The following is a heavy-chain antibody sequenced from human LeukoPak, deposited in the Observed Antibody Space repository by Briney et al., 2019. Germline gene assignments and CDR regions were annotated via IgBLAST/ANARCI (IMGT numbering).Heavy chain of an antibody. CDR3: ARVPYYPGPNDY. CDR1: GYTFTSYG. J-gene: IGHJ4*02. D-gene: IGHD3-16*01. Sequence: ASVKVSCKASGYTFTSYGISWVRQAPGQGLEWMGWISAYNGNTNYAQKLQGRVTMTTDISTSTAYMELRSLRSDDTAVYYCARVPYYPGPNDYWGQGTLVTVSS. CDR2: ISAYNGNT. V-gene: IGHV1-18*01.